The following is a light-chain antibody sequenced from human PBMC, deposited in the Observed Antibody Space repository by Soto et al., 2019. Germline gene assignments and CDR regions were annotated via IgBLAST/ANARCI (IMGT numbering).Light chain of an antibody. J-gene: IGLJ1*01. CDR1: STDFGDSNH. CDR3: NSQTTSGIRV. Sequence: QSVLTQPASVSGSPGQSITISCTGTSTDFGDSNHVSWYQHHPGKAPKLIIYEVSYRPSGVSNRFSGSKSAYTASLTISGLQAEDEADYYCNSQTTSGIRVFGTGTKLAV. V-gene: IGLV2-14*01. CDR2: EVS.